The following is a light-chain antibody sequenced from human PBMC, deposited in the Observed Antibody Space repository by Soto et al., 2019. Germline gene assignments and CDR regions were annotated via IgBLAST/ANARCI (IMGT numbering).Light chain of an antibody. CDR1: QSVSTS. CDR2: QAS. CDR3: QQYNSYRT. J-gene: IGKJ1*01. V-gene: IGKV1-5*03. Sequence: DIQMIQSPSTLSASVGDRLTITCRASQSVSTSLAWYQQKPGIAPKLLIYQASSLENGVPSRFSGSGSGTEFTLTISSLQPDDFATYYCQQYNSYRTFGQGTKVDIK.